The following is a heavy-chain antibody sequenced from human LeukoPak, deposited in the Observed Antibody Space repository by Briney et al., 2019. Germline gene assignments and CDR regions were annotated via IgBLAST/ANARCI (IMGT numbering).Heavy chain of an antibody. CDR3: ARDQTTVVTPGYYYGMDV. Sequence: PSETLSLTCTVSGGSISSYYWSWIRQPPGKGLEWIGYMYYSGSTNYNPSLKSRVTISVDTSKNQFSLKLSSVTAADTAVYYCARDQTTVVTPGYYYGMDVWGQGTTVTVSS. D-gene: IGHD4-23*01. CDR1: GGSISSYY. CDR2: MYYSGST. J-gene: IGHJ6*02. V-gene: IGHV4-59*12.